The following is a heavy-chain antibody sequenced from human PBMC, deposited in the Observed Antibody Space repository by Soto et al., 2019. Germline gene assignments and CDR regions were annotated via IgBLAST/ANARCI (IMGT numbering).Heavy chain of an antibody. V-gene: IGHV3-23*01. CDR3: PKDRVGGSVALGGGD. J-gene: IGHJ4*02. CDR2: ISGSGGST. CDR1: GFTFSSYA. D-gene: IGHD3-16*01. Sequence: PGGSLRLSCEASGFTFSSYAMSWVRQAPGKGLEWVSAISGSGGSTYYADSVKGRFTISRDNSKNTLYLQMNSLRAEDTPIYYCPKDRVGGSVALGGGDWGQGTLVTVSS.